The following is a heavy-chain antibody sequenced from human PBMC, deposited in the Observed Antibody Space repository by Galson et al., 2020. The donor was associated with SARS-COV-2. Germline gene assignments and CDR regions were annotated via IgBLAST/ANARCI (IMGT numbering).Heavy chain of an antibody. Sequence: GESLKISCAASGFTVSSIYLTWVRQAPGKGLEWVSVIYSGGSTYYADSVKGRFTISRDNSKNTLYLQMNSLRAEDTAVYYCARARNTFGGVIAPHYYYYYMDVWGKGTTVTVSS. CDR3: ARARNTFGGVIAPHYYYYYMDV. CDR1: GFTVSSIY. J-gene: IGHJ6*03. CDR2: IYSGGST. D-gene: IGHD3-16*02. V-gene: IGHV3-53*01.